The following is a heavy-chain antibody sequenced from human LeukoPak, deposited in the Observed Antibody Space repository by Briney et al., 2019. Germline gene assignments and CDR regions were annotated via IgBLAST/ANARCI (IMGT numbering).Heavy chain of an antibody. CDR1: GGSISSYY. V-gene: IGHV4-59*01. D-gene: IGHD3-16*02. Sequence: SETLSLTCTVSGGSISSYYWSWIRQPPGKGLEWIGYIYYSGSTNYNPSLKSRVTMSVDTSNNQFSLGLRSVTAADTAVYYCARVAWGTYRSHYYFDYWGQGTLVTVSS. J-gene: IGHJ4*02. CDR2: IYYSGST. CDR3: ARVAWGTYRSHYYFDY.